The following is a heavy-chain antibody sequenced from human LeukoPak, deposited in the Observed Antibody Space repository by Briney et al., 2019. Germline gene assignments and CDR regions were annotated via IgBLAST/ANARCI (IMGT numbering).Heavy chain of an antibody. D-gene: IGHD3-3*01. CDR2: ISGSGGST. CDR3: AKTTPEKGTMYYDFWSGYSDHILSFDY. J-gene: IGHJ4*02. CDR1: GFTFSSYA. V-gene: IGHV3-23*01. Sequence: QLWGALRLSCAASGFTFSSYAMSWVRQAPGKGLEWVPAISGSGGSTYYADSVKGRFTISRDNSKNTLYLQMNSLRAEDTAVYYCAKTTPEKGTMYYDFWSGYSDHILSFDYWGQGTLVTVTS.